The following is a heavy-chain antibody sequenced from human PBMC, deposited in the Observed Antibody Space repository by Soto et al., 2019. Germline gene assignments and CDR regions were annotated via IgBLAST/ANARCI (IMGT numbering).Heavy chain of an antibody. Sequence: EVQLLESGGGLVQPGGSLRLSCAASGFTFSSYAISGVRRAPGRGLGWVSAIRGSGGSTYYADSVKGRFTISGDNSKNTLYLQMNSLRAEETAVYYCAKDQQGYSYGLDAFDIWGQGTMVTVSS. D-gene: IGHD5-18*01. CDR3: AKDQQGYSYGLDAFDI. J-gene: IGHJ3*02. V-gene: IGHV3-23*01. CDR1: GFTFSSYA. CDR2: IRGSGGST.